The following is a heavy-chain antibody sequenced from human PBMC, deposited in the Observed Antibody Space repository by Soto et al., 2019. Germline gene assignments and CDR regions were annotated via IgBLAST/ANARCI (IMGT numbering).Heavy chain of an antibody. CDR2: ISAYNGNT. V-gene: IGHV1-18*01. CDR3: ARDLGQQLFDY. Sequence: ASVKVSCKASGYTFTDYGISWVRQAPGQGLEWIGWISAYNGNTEYARKLQGRVSMTTDTSTSTAYMELRSLRSDDTAVYYCARDLGQQLFDYWGQGTLLTVSS. D-gene: IGHD6-13*01. J-gene: IGHJ4*02. CDR1: GYTFTDYG.